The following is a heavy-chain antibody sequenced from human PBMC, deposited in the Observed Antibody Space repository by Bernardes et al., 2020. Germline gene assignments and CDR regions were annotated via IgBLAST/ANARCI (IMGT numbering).Heavy chain of an antibody. CDR1: RFSLAELS. D-gene: IGHD3-16*02. CDR2: FDAEHGEI. V-gene: IGHV1-24*01. CDR3: ATHRPYKSFYYLDV. J-gene: IGHJ6*03. Sequence: ASVKVSCKISRFSLAELSIQWVRQTPGGGLEWMGGFDAEHGEIVYAQKFRGRVRMTEDTSTNTADMELRSLTADDTAVYYCATHRPYKSFYYLDVWGKGTTVTVSS.